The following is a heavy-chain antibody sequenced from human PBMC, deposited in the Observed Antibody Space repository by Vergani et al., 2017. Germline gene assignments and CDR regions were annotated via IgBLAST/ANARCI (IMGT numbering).Heavy chain of an antibody. CDR1: GFSLSTSGVG. CDR2: IYWNDDK. CDR3: AHVYAPTYYDILTGYSFFDY. J-gene: IGHJ4*02. Sequence: QITLKESGPTLVKPTQTLTLTCTFSGFSLSTSGVGVGWIRQPPGKALEWLALIYWNDDKRYSPSLKSRLTITKDTSKNQVVLTMTNMDPVDTATYYCAHVYAPTYYDILTGYSFFDYWGQGTLVTVSS. D-gene: IGHD3-9*01. V-gene: IGHV2-5*01.